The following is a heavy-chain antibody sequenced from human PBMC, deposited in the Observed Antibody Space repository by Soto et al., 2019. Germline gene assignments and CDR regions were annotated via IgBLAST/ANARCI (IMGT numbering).Heavy chain of an antibody. CDR2: IYFAGTT. D-gene: IGHD3-22*01. CDR1: DGSLSPNY. V-gene: IGHV4-59*08. J-gene: IGHJ1*01. CDR3: ARLGAYYQAMDS. Sequence: SETLSLTCTVSDGSLSPNYWSWIRQPPGKGLEWIGYIYFAGTTTYNPSLQSRVSISLDTSKNEVSLKLTSVTAADTAVYFCARLGAYYQAMDSRGQGTLVTVSS.